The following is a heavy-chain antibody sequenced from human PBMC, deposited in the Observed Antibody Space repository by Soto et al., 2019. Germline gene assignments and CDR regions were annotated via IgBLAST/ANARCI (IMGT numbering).Heavy chain of an antibody. D-gene: IGHD2-15*01. CDR3: AKDWGVGAAFDY. J-gene: IGHJ4*02. V-gene: IGHV3-23*01. CDR2: ISGSGDST. Sequence: GGSLRLSCAASGFTFSSYAMSWVRQAPGKGLEWVSGISGSGDSTYYADSVKGRFTISRDNSKNTLYLQMNSLRAEDTAVYYCAKDWGVGAAFDYWGQGTLVTVSS. CDR1: GFTFSSYA.